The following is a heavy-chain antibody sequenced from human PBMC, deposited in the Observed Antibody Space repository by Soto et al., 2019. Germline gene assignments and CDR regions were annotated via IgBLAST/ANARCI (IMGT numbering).Heavy chain of an antibody. D-gene: IGHD3-9*01. CDR1: GFDFGTYA. V-gene: IGHV3-23*01. J-gene: IGHJ5*02. CDR2: ISGPGDRT. Sequence: GRSLRLSCTASGFDFGTYAMTWVRQPVGKGLEWVSSISGPGDRTYYAESVRGRVTISRDSAKKTLFLQLHSLRVEDTAVYYFSKDGPYAISTAHYTGWFVPSRLGT. CDR3: SKDGPYAISTAHYTGWFVP.